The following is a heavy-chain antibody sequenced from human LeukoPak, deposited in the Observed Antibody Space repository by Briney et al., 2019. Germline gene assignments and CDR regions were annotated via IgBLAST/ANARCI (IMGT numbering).Heavy chain of an antibody. CDR3: ASTQPQGIRFLYYYYGMDV. J-gene: IGHJ6*02. CDR1: GFTVSSNY. D-gene: IGHD3-3*01. Sequence: GGSLRLSCAASGFTVSSNYMSWVRQAPVKGLEWVSVIYSGGSTYYADSVKGRFTISRDNSKNTLYLQMNSLRAEDTAVYYCASTQPQGIRFLYYYYGMDVWGQGTTVTVSS. V-gene: IGHV3-66*01. CDR2: IYSGGST.